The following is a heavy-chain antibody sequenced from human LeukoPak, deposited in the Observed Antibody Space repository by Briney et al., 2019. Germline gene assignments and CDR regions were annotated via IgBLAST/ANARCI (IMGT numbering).Heavy chain of an antibody. CDR2: INHSGST. V-gene: IGHV4-34*01. CDR3: ARVAGRYQPKERKHNWFDP. J-gene: IGHJ5*02. D-gene: IGHD2-2*01. CDR1: GGSFSGYY. Sequence: PSETLSLTCAVYGGSFSGYYWSWIRQPPGKGLEWIGEINHSGSTNYNPSLKSRVTISVDTSKNQFSLKLSSVTAADTAVYYCARVAGRYQPKERKHNWFDPWGQGTLVTVSS.